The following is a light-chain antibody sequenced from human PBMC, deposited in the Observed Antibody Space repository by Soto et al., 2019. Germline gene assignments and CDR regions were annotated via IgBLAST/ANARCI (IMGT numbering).Light chain of an antibody. V-gene: IGKV1-33*01. CDR3: QQYDILPIT. CDR1: QDINIY. Sequence: DIQMTQSPSSLFASVGDRVTITCQATQDINIYLNWYQQKPGKAPSLLIYDASNLEIGVPSRFSGSGSGTHFTFTISSLQTEDIGTYYCQQYDILPITFGRGTRLEN. J-gene: IGKJ5*01. CDR2: DAS.